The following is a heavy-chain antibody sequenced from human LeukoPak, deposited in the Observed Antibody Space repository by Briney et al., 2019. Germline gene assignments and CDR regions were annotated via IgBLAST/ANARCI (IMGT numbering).Heavy chain of an antibody. CDR1: GGSISSSSYY. J-gene: IGHJ5*02. Sequence: SETLSLTCTVSGGSISSSSYYWGWIRQPPGKGLEWIGSIYYSGSTYYNPSLKSRVTISVDTSKNQFSLKLSSVTAADTAVYYCARGPFGYNWFDPWGQGTLVTVSS. V-gene: IGHV4-39*07. D-gene: IGHD2/OR15-2a*01. CDR3: ARGPFGYNWFDP. CDR2: IYYSGST.